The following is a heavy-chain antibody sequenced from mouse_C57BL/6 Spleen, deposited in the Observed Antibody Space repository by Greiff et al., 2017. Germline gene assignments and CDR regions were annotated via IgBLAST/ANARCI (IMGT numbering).Heavy chain of an antibody. J-gene: IGHJ3*01. CDR2: IDPEDGDT. D-gene: IGHD2-2*01. Sequence: EVKLLESGAELVRPGASVKLSCTASGFNIKDYYMHWVKQRPEQGLEWIGRIDPEDGDTEYAPKFQGKATMTADTSSNTAYLQLSSLTSEDTAVYYCTTGMVTSWFAYWGQGTLVTVSA. CDR1: GFNIKDYY. CDR3: TTGMVTSWFAY. V-gene: IGHV14-1*01.